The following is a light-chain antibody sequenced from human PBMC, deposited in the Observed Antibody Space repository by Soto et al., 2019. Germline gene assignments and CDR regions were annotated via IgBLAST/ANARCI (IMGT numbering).Light chain of an antibody. Sequence: EIVLTQSPGTLSLSPGERASLSCRASQSVDSSSLAWYQQKPGQAPRLLIYRASNRAPGIPDRFSGSGSGTGFTLTISRLEPEDFAVYYCQHYGSSPPITFGQGTRLEIK. J-gene: IGKJ5*01. CDR3: QHYGSSPPIT. CDR2: RAS. V-gene: IGKV3-20*01. CDR1: QSVDSSS.